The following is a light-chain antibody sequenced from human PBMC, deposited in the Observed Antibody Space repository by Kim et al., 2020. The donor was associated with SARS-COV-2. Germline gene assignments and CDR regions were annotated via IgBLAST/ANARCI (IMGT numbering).Light chain of an antibody. Sequence: GQTVTLPCSGSRSNIGTNTVSWYRQLPGTAPNLVIYNDNRRSSGVPDRFSASKSGNSASLAISGLQSDDEADYYCATTDDSLNGVVFGGGTQLTVL. CDR1: RSNIGTNT. CDR2: NDN. CDR3: ATTDDSLNGVV. V-gene: IGLV1-44*01. J-gene: IGLJ3*02.